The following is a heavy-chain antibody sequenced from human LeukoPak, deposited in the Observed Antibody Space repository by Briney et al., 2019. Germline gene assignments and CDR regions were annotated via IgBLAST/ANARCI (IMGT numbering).Heavy chain of an antibody. CDR1: GYTFTSYD. V-gene: IGHV1-8*01. J-gene: IGHJ4*02. CDR2: MNPNSGNT. CDR3: ARGRRGTARSYYLDY. Sequence: ASVKVSCKASGYTFTSYDINWVRQPTGQGLEGMGWMNPNSGNTGYAQKVQGRVTMTRNTSISTPYMELSSLRSEDTAVYCCARGRRGTARSYYLDYWGQGTLVTVSS. D-gene: IGHD5-12*01.